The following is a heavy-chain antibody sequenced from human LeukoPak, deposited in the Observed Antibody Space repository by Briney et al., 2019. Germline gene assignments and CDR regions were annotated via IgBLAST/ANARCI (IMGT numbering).Heavy chain of an antibody. CDR1: GYSISSGYY. J-gene: IGHJ3*02. CDR3: ARFWWEGYALDI. V-gene: IGHV4-38-2*02. D-gene: IGHD2-8*02. CDR2: IYLSGST. Sequence: SKTLSLTCTVSGYSISSGYYWGWIRQPPGKGLEWIGSIYLSGSTIYNPSLKSRVTISLDTSKKQFSLSLTSVTAADTAVYYCARFWWEGYALDIWGQGTMVTVSS.